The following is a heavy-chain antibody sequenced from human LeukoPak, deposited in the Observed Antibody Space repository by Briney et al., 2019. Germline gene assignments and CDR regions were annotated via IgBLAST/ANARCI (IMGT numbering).Heavy chain of an antibody. CDR3: ARDYYDSSGYYPYY. D-gene: IGHD3-22*01. Sequence: PGGSLRLSCVASGFTFSDYYMNWVRQAPGKGLEWVSYISSSGSTIYYADSVKGRFTISRDNAKNSLYLQMNSLRAEDTAVYYCARDYYDSSGYYPYYWGQGTLVTVSS. J-gene: IGHJ4*02. V-gene: IGHV3-11*04. CDR1: GFTFSDYY. CDR2: ISSSGSTI.